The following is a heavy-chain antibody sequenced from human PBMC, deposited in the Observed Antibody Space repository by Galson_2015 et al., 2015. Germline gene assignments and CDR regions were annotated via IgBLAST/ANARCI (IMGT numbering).Heavy chain of an antibody. D-gene: IGHD3-22*01. V-gene: IGHV4-59*01. CDR1: GGSISGYY. Sequence: SETLSLTCTVSGGSISGYYWSWIRQPPGKGLEWIGYIYYSGSTNYSPSLESRVTISVDTSNNQFSLRLSSVTAADTAVYYCARAQNYYESSGYPHWGQGILVTVSS. J-gene: IGHJ4*02. CDR2: IYYSGST. CDR3: ARAQNYYESSGYPH.